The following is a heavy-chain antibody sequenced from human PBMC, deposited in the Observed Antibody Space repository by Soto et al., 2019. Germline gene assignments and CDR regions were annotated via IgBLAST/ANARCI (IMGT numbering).Heavy chain of an antibody. D-gene: IGHD3-16*01. V-gene: IGHV3-7*03. CDR2: IKQDGSEK. Sequence: SLRLSCAASGFTFSSYWMSWVRQAPGKGLEWVANIKQDGSEKYYVDSVKGRFTISRDNAKNSLYLQMNSLRAEDTAVYYCARAGGSENYYGMDVWGQGTTVTVSS. J-gene: IGHJ6*02. CDR1: GFTFSSYW. CDR3: ARAGGSENYYGMDV.